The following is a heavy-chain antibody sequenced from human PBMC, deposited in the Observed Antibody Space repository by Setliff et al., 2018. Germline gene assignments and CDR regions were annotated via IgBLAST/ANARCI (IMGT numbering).Heavy chain of an antibody. V-gene: IGHV1-69*10. Sequence: GASVKVSCKASGGTFSSYAISWVRQAPGQGLEWMGGIIPILGIANYAQKFQGRVTITADESTSTAYMELSSLRSEDTAVYYCARGAFYYDSSDDAFDIWGQGTMVTVSS. J-gene: IGHJ3*02. D-gene: IGHD3-22*01. CDR1: GGTFSSYA. CDR2: IIPILGIA. CDR3: ARGAFYYDSSDDAFDI.